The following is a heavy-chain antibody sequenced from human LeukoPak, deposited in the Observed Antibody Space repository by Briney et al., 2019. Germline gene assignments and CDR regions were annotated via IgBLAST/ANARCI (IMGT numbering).Heavy chain of an antibody. CDR3: ARDLPSACSSTSCYPDY. CDR1: GFTFSSYA. V-gene: IGHV3-21*01. Sequence: PGGSLRLSCAASGFTFSSYAMSWVRQAPGKGLEWVSPISSSSSYIYYADSVKGRFTISRDNAKNSLYLQMNSLRAEDTAVYYCARDLPSACSSTSCYPDYWGQGTLVTVSS. D-gene: IGHD2-2*01. J-gene: IGHJ4*02. CDR2: ISSSSSYI.